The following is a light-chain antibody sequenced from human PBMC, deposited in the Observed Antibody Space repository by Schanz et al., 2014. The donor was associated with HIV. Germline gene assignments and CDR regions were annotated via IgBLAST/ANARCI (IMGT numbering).Light chain of an antibody. V-gene: IGLV2-14*03. CDR1: SIDVGGYDY. J-gene: IGLJ1*01. CDR3: SSLSTSGAPV. Sequence: QSALTQPASVSGSPGQSITISCTGTSIDVGGYDYVSWYQQHPDKAPKLMIYDVSNRPSGVSNRFSGSKSGNTASLTVSGLQAEDEAEYYCSSLSTSGAPVFGTGTKLTVL. CDR2: DVS.